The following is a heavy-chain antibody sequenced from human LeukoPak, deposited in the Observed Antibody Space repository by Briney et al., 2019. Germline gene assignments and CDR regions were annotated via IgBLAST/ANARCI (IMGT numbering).Heavy chain of an antibody. Sequence: SETLSLTCTVSGGSISSYYWSWIRQPPGKGLEWIGYIYYSGSTNYNPSLKSRVTISVDTSKNQFSLKLSSVTAADTAVYYCARGGWYVWFDPWGQGTLVTVSS. CDR2: IYYSGST. CDR3: ARGGWYVWFDP. V-gene: IGHV4-59*08. CDR1: GGSISSYY. D-gene: IGHD6-19*01. J-gene: IGHJ5*02.